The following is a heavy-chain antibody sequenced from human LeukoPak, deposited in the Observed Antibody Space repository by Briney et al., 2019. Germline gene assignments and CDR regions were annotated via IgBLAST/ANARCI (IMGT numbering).Heavy chain of an antibody. D-gene: IGHD3-22*01. CDR3: ARGHYYDSSGYGP. CDR1: GYTFTGYY. J-gene: IGHJ5*02. V-gene: IGHV1-2*02. Sequence: ASVKVSCKASGYTFTGYYMHWVRQAPGQGLEWMGWINPNSGGTNYAQKFQGRVTMTRDTSISTAYMELSRLRSDDTAVYYCARGHYYDSSGYGPWGQGTLVTVSS. CDR2: INPNSGGT.